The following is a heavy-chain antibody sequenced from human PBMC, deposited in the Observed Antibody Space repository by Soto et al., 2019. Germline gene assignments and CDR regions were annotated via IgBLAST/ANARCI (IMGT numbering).Heavy chain of an antibody. CDR3: TTDPDIVLVPAAIGPTRFDP. CDR2: IKSKTDGGTT. Sequence: GGSLRLSCAASGFTFSNAWMNWVRQAPGKGLEWVGRIKSKTDGGTTDYAAPVKGRFTISRDDSKNTLYLQMNSLKTEDTAVYYCTTDPDIVLVPAAIGPTRFDPWGQGTLVTVPQ. CDR1: GFTFSNAW. V-gene: IGHV3-15*07. J-gene: IGHJ5*02. D-gene: IGHD2-2*01.